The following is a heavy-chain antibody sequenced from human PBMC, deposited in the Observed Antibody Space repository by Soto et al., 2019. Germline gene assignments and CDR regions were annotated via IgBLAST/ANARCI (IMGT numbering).Heavy chain of an antibody. J-gene: IGHJ6*02. CDR1: GFTFSSYG. V-gene: IGHV3-33*01. CDR3: ARDKGFDGKEWCGMDV. CDR2: IWYDGSNK. Sequence: QVQLVESGGGVVQPGRSLRLSCAASGFTFSSYGMHWVRQAPGKGLEWVAVIWYDGSNKYYADSVKGRFTISRDNSKNTLYLQMNSLRAEDTAVYYGARDKGFDGKEWCGMDVWGQGTTVTVSS. D-gene: IGHD3-3*01.